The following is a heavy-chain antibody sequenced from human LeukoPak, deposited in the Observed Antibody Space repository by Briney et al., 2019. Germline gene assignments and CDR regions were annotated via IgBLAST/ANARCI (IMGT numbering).Heavy chain of an antibody. CDR3: ARDLPYGYSSGWYIDAFDI. CDR1: GGTSSSYA. CDR2: IIPIFGTA. V-gene: IGHV1-69*13. Sequence: SVKVSCKASGGTSSSYAISWVRQALGQGPEWMGGIIPIFGTANYAQKFQGRVTITADESTSTAYMELSSLRSEDTAVYYCARDLPYGYSSGWYIDAFDIWGQGTLVTVSS. J-gene: IGHJ3*02. D-gene: IGHD6-19*01.